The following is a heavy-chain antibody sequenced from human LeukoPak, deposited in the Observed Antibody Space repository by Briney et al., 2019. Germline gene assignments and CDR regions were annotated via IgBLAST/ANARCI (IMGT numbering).Heavy chain of an antibody. V-gene: IGHV3-23*01. Sequence: GGSLRLSCAASGFTFSSYAMSWVCQAPEKGLEWVSTISGSGGGTYYADSVKGRFTISRDDSKNTLYLQMNSLRAEDTAVYYCVKDLGRYRNNCFDYWGQGTLVTVSS. CDR3: VKDLGRYRNNCFDY. J-gene: IGHJ4*02. CDR1: GFTFSSYA. CDR2: ISGSGGGT. D-gene: IGHD1-26*01.